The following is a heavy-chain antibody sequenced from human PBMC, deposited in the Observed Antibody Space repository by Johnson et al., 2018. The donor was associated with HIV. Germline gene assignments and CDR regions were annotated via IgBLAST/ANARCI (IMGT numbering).Heavy chain of an antibody. CDR1: GFTFSSYA. J-gene: IGHJ3*02. CDR2: ISYAGSTK. CDR3: ARDRGGKGGFDAFDI. D-gene: IGHD2-15*01. Sequence: QVQLVESGGGVVQPGRSLRLSRAASGFTFSSYAMPWVRQAPAKGLEWVAVISYAGSTKSYADSVKGRFTISRYNSKNTLYLQMNSLRAEDTAVYYCARDRGGKGGFDAFDIWGQGTMVTVSS. V-gene: IGHV3-30*04.